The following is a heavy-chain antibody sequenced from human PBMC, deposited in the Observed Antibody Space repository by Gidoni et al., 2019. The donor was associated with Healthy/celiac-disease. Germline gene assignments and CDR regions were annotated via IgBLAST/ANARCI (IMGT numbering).Heavy chain of an antibody. J-gene: IGHJ4*02. D-gene: IGHD1-1*01. CDR3: ATGPSGDFDY. CDR2: INPNSGGT. CDR1: GYTFTDYY. V-gene: IGHV1-2*06. Sequence: QVQLVQSGAEVKKPGASVKVSCKASGYTFTDYYLHWVRQAPGQGLEYLGRINPNSGGTNSAQKFQGRVTMTRDTSIRTAYMDLSSLRSDDTAVYYCATGPSGDFDYWGQGTLVTVSS.